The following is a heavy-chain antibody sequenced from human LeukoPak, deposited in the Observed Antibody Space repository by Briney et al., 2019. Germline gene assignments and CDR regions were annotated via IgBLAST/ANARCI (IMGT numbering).Heavy chain of an antibody. V-gene: IGHV3-66*01. J-gene: IGHJ4*02. CDR3: ARESYRDAGIWFGELSAPDY. CDR1: GFTVSSNY. D-gene: IGHD3-10*01. Sequence: GGSLRLSCAASGFTVSSNYMSWVRQAPGKGLEWVSVIYSGGSTYYADSVKGRFTISRDNSKNTLYLQMNSLRAEDTAVYYCARESYRDAGIWFGELSAPDYWGQGTLVTVSS. CDR2: IYSGGST.